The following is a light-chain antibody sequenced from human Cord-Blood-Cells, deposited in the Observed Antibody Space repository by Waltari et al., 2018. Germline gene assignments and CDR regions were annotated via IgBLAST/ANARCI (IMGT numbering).Light chain of an antibody. Sequence: DIQMTQSPSSLSASVGDRVTLTCRASPSISSHLNWYQQKPGKAPKLLIYAASSLQSGVPSRFSGSGSVTDFTLTISSLQPEDFATYYCQQSYSTPRTFGQGTKVEIK. CDR1: PSISSH. V-gene: IGKV1-39*01. J-gene: IGKJ1*01. CDR3: QQSYSTPRT. CDR2: AAS.